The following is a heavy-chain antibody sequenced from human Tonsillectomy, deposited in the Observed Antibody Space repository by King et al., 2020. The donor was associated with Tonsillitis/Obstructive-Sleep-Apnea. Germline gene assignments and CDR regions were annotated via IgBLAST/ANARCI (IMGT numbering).Heavy chain of an antibody. CDR1: GGSINNSNW. V-gene: IGHV4-4*02. CDR2: IFHSGNT. J-gene: IGHJ4*02. CDR3: ARGTSDGSATYLSPFDY. D-gene: IGHD3-10*01. Sequence: VQLQESGPGLVKPSGTLSLICAVSGGSINNSNWWTWVRQPPGKGLEWIGEIFHSGNTNYSPSLKSRVTISIDKSNNLFSLNLRSVTAADTAVYYCARGTSDGSATYLSPFDYWGQGTLVTVSS.